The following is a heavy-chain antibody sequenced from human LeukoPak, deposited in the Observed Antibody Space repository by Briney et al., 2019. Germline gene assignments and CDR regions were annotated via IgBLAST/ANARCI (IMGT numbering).Heavy chain of an antibody. J-gene: IGHJ6*03. CDR1: GGTFSIYA. V-gene: IGHV1-69*13. Sequence: SVKVSCKASGGTFSIYAISWVRQAPGQGLEWMGGIIPIFGTANYAQKFQGRVTITADESTSTAYMELSSLRSEDTAVYYCATRPGESLEWSNYYYYYYMDVWGKGTTVTASS. CDR3: ATRPGESLEWSNYYYYYYMDV. CDR2: IIPIFGTA. D-gene: IGHD3-3*01.